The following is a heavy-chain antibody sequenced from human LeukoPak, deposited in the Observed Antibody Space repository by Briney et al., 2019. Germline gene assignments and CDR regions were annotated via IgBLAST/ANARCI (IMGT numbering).Heavy chain of an antibody. J-gene: IGHJ5*02. CDR2: IFPSGGEI. CDR3: ATYRLVLLTVKS. CDR1: GFTFSTFA. Sequence: GGSLRLSCAASGFTFSTFAMIWVRQPPGKGLEWVSSIFPSGGEIHYADSVRGRFTISRDNSKSTLSLQMNSLRAEDTAIYYCATYRLVLLTVKSWGQGTLVTVSS. V-gene: IGHV3-23*01. D-gene: IGHD2/OR15-2a*01.